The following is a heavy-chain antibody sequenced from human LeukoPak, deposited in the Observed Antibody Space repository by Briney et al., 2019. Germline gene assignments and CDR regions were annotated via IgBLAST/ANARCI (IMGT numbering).Heavy chain of an antibody. CDR3: ARGYCAGSYYYYYGMDV. CDR2: IKQHGSEK. V-gene: IGHV3-7*01. D-gene: IGHD3-10*01. J-gene: IGHJ6*02. Sequence: GGSLRLSCVVSGFTFSNYWMNRVRQAPGKGLEWVANIKQHGSEKYYVDSVRGRFTISRDNAKNSLYLQMNSLRAEDTAVYYCARGYCAGSYYYYYGMDVWGQGTPVTVSS. CDR1: GFTFSNYW.